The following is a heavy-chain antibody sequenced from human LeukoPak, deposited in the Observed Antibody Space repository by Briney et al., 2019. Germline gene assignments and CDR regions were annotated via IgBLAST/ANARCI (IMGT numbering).Heavy chain of an antibody. V-gene: IGHV3-21*01. J-gene: IGHJ4*02. CDR2: ISSSSYI. CDR3: ARDSNGYAFDY. D-gene: IGHD5-12*01. CDR1: GFTFSSYS. Sequence: GGSLRLSCAASGFTFSSYSMNWVRQAPGKGLEWVSSISSSSYIYYADSVKGRFTISRDNAKNSLYLQMNSLRAEDTAVYYCARDSNGYAFDYWGQGTLVTVSS.